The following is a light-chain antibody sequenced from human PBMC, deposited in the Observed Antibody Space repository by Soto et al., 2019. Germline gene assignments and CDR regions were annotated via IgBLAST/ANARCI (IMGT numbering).Light chain of an antibody. CDR3: QQSYSTPLT. CDR1: QSISSY. CDR2: AAS. V-gene: IGKV1-39*01. J-gene: IGKJ5*01. Sequence: SQMTQSPSSLSASVGDRVTITCRASQSISSYLNWYQQKPGKAPKLLIYAASSLQSGVPSRFSGSGSGTDFTLTISSLQPEDFATYYCQQSYSTPLTFGGGTRLEIK.